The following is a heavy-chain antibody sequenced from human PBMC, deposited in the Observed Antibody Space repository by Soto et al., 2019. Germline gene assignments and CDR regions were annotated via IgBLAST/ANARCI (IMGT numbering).Heavy chain of an antibody. J-gene: IGHJ4*02. CDR1: GGSISSYY. CDR3: ARAANYYDSSYDY. V-gene: IGHV4-59*01. CDR2: IYYSGST. Sequence: SSETLSLTCTVSGGSISSYYWSWIRQPPGKGLEWIGYIYYSGSTNYNPSLKSRVTISVDTSKNQFSLKLSSVTAADTAVYYCARAANYYDSSYDYWGQGTLVTVS. D-gene: IGHD3-22*01.